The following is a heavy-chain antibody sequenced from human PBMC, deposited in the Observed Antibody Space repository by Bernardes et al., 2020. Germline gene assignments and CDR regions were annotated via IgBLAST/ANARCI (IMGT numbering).Heavy chain of an antibody. D-gene: IGHD2-15*01. CDR2: ISSSSSYI. J-gene: IGHJ4*02. CDR3: ARAPDIVVVVAAVYYFDY. CDR1: GFAFSSYC. Sequence: GGSLRLSCVASGFAFSSYCMNWVRQAPGKGLEWVSSISSSSSYIYYADSVKGRFTISRDNAKNSLYLQMNSLRAEDTAVYYCARAPDIVVVVAAVYYFDYWGQGTLVTVSS. V-gene: IGHV3-21*01.